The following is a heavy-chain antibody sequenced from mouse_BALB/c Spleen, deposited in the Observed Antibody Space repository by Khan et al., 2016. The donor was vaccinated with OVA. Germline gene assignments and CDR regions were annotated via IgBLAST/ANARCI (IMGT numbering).Heavy chain of an antibody. Sequence: DLVKPGASVKLSCKASGYTFTSYWINWIKQRPGQGLEWVGHIGPGSGNTYYNEIFKGKATLTVDTSSSTAYIQLSSLSSEDSAVFFGAISHYCGSILSAREYWGQGTSITFSS. CDR1: GYTFTSYW. V-gene: IGHV1S41*01. CDR3: AISHYCGSILSAREY. J-gene: IGHJ4*01. D-gene: IGHD1-1*01. CDR2: IGPGSGNT.